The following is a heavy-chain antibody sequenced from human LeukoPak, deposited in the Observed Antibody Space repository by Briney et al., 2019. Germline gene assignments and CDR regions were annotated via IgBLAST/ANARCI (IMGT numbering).Heavy chain of an antibody. CDR2: INSHGSST. D-gene: IGHD5-18*01. V-gene: IGHV3-74*01. CDR1: GFTFSSYW. J-gene: IGHJ4*02. Sequence: GGSLRLSCAASGFTFSSYWMHWVRQAPGKGLVWVSRINSHGSSTTYADSVKGRFTISRDNAKNTLYLQMNSLRADDTAVYYCARGGGYSYDYFDYWGKGTLVTVSS. CDR3: ARGGGYSYDYFDY.